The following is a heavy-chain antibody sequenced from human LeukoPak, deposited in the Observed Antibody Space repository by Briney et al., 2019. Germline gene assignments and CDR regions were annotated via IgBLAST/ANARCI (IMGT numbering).Heavy chain of an antibody. CDR3: ARDTHSKERSDC. D-gene: IGHD1-1*01. V-gene: IGHV4-59*01. CDR2: IHYSGGT. CDR1: GGSITSDY. J-gene: IGHJ4*02. Sequence: SETLSLTCTVSGGSITSDYWSWIRQSPGKGLEWIGYIHYSGGTTYNPSLTSRVTISMDTSKNQFSLKLTSVTAADTAVYYCARDTHSKERSDCWGQGTLVTVSS.